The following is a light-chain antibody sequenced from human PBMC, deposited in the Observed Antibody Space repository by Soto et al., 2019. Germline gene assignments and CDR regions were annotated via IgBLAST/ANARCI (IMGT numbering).Light chain of an antibody. V-gene: IGKV3-20*01. CDR2: GAS. Sequence: EIVLTQSPGTLSLSPGERATLSCRSSLSVSSSYLAWYQKRPGQAPRLLIYGASSRAIGIPDRVRGSGYGTGFPLTMNSLEPEYFAVYYCQQEDRSRTFGQGTKVEIK. J-gene: IGKJ1*01. CDR1: LSVSSSY. CDR3: QQEDRSRT.